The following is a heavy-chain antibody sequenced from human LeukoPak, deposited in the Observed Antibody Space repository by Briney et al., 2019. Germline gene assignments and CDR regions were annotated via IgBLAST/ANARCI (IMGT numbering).Heavy chain of an antibody. V-gene: IGHV1-46*01. J-gene: IGHJ2*01. CDR3: ARDIAAAGAHFWYFDL. Sequence: ASVKVSCKASGYTFTSYYMHWVRQAPGQGLEWMGIINPSGGSTSYAQKFQGRVTMTRDTSTSTVYMELSSLRSEDTAVYYCARDIAAAGAHFWYFDLWGRGTLVTVSS. CDR1: GYTFTSYY. D-gene: IGHD6-13*01. CDR2: INPSGGST.